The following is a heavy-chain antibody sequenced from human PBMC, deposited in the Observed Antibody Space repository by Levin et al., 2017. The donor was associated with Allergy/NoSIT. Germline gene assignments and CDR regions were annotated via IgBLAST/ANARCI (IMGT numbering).Heavy chain of an antibody. D-gene: IGHD3-22*01. CDR1: GGTFSSFA. Sequence: SVKVSCKASGGTFSSFAISWVRQAPGQGLEWMGGIIPIFGTANYAQKFQGRVTITADESTSTAYMELSSLRSEDTAMYYCARRTYYYDTSGLNWGQGTLVTVSS. CDR2: IIPIFGTA. CDR3: ARRTYYYDTSGLN. V-gene: IGHV1-69*13. J-gene: IGHJ4*02.